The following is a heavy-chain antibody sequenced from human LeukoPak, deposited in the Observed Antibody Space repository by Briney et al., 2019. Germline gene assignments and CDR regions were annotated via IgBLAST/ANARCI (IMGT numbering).Heavy chain of an antibody. CDR2: IYSGGST. V-gene: IGHV3-66*02. CDR1: GFTVSSNY. CDR3: ARTGFMVRGVIT. Sequence: GGSLRLSCAASGFTVSSNYMSWVRQAPGKGLEWVSVIYSGGSTYYADSVKGRFTLSRDNSKNTLYLQMNSLRAEDTAVYYCARTGFMVRGVITWGQGTLVTVSS. J-gene: IGHJ4*02. D-gene: IGHD3-10*01.